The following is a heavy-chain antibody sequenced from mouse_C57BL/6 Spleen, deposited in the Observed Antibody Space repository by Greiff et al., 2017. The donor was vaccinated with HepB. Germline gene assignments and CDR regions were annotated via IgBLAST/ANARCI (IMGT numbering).Heavy chain of an antibody. CDR1: GFTFSSYA. V-gene: IGHV5-4*01. CDR2: ISDGGSYT. J-gene: IGHJ2*01. CDR3: AVVATEYFDY. Sequence: EVQRVESGGGLVKPGGSLKLSCAASGFTFSSYAMSWVRQTPEKRLEWVATISDGGSYTYYPDNVKGRFTISRDNAKNNLYLQMSHLKSEDTAMYYCAVVATEYFDYWGQGTTLTVSS. D-gene: IGHD1-1*01.